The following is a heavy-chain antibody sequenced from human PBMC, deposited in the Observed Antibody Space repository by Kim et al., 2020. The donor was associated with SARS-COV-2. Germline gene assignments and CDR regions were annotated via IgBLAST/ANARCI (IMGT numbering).Heavy chain of an antibody. V-gene: IGHV1-24*01. J-gene: IGHJ6*02. CDR3: ATAFRLAPISGRSSYYYYGMDV. D-gene: IGHD6-6*01. CDR2: FDPEDGET. CDR1: GYTLTELS. Sequence: ASVKVSCKVSGYTLTELSMHWVRQAPGKGLEWMGGFDPEDGETIYAQKFQGRVTMTEDTSTDTAYMELSSLRSEDTAVYYCATAFRLAPISGRSSYYYYGMDVWGQGTTVTVSS.